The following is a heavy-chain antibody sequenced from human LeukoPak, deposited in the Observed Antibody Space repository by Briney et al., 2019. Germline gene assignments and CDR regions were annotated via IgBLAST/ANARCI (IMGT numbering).Heavy chain of an antibody. CDR1: GFTVVDYA. J-gene: IGHJ6*02. V-gene: IGHV3-9*01. CDR3: AKDPVPSSYYYHGMDV. D-gene: IGHD6-13*01. CDR2: ISWNSGSK. Sequence: PGGCLRLSCAAAGFTVVDYAMHWVRQGPGKGLELVSGISWNSGSKGYADSVTPRLTISRQNAKTSLYLQMHSMRAEDTPLYYCAKDPVPSSYYYHGMDVWGPGTTVTVSS.